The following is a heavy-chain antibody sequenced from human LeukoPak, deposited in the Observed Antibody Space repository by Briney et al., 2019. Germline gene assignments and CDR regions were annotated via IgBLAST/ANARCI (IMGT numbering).Heavy chain of an antibody. CDR1: GGSVSSGSYY. D-gene: IGHD4-17*01. V-gene: IGHV4-61*01. CDR2: IYYSGST. CDR3: ARGDDYGDYVDY. J-gene: IGHJ4*02. Sequence: PSETLSLTCTVSGGSVSSGSYYWSWIRQPPGKGLEWIGYIYYSGSTNYNPSLKSRVTISVDTSKKQFSLKLSSVTAADTAVYYCARGDDYGDYVDYWGQGTLVTVSS.